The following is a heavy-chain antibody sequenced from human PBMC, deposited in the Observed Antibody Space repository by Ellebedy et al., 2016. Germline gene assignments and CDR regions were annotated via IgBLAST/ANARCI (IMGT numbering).Heavy chain of an antibody. CDR1: GFIFGNYW. J-gene: IGHJ4*01. CDR2: IKQDGNET. V-gene: IGHV3-7*01. Sequence: GESLKISXEASGFIFGNYWMTWVRQAPGTGLQWVANIKQDGNETFHVDSVKGRFSISRDNAKNSLFLQMNSLRVDDTAIYYCARLNWGRFAFDYWGHGTLVTVSS. CDR3: ARLNWGRFAFDY. D-gene: IGHD7-27*01.